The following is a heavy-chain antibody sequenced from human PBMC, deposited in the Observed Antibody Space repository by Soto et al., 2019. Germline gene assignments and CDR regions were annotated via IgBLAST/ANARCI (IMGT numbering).Heavy chain of an antibody. Sequence: PSQTLSLTCAISGDSVSSKSAAWNWIRQSPSRGLEWLGRTYYGSKWYNEYAVSVKGRITVNPDTSKNQFSLQLSSVTPEDTAVYYCTRTTSVFDYWGQGTQVTVSS. J-gene: IGHJ4*02. D-gene: IGHD1-1*01. CDR2: TYYGSKWYN. CDR3: TRTTSVFDY. V-gene: IGHV6-1*01. CDR1: GDSVSSKSAA.